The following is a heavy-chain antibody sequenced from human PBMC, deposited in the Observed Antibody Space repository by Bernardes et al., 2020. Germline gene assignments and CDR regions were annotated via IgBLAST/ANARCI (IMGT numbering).Heavy chain of an antibody. CDR3: AISLEWLPNYGMDV. CDR2: IYYSGST. V-gene: IGHV4-39*01. D-gene: IGHD3-3*01. J-gene: IGHJ6*04. Sequence: SEPLSLTCTVSGGSISSSSYYWGWIRQPPGKGLEWIGSIYYSGSTYYNPSLKSRVTISVDTSKNQFSLKLSSVTAADTAVYYCAISLEWLPNYGMDVWGKGTTVTVSS. CDR1: GGSISSSSYY.